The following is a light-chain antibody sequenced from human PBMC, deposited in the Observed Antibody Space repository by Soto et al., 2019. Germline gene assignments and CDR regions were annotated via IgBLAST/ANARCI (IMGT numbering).Light chain of an antibody. V-gene: IGLV2-14*01. J-gene: IGLJ3*02. CDR1: SSDIGAYNY. CDR3: SSYTSSRIRV. CDR2: DVT. Sequence: QSALTQPASVSGSPGQSITISCTGSSSDIGAYNYVSWYQQHPGKAPKLMIYDVTNRPSGLSNRFSGSKSGSTASLTISGLQAEDEDDYYCSSYTSSRIRVFGGGTKVTVL.